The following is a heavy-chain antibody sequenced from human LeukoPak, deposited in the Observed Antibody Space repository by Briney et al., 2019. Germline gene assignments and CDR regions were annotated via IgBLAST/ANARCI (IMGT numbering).Heavy chain of an antibody. V-gene: IGHV3-9*01. D-gene: IGHD1-26*01. CDR1: GFTFDDYA. CDR3: AKDLQWELLNKDPTDAFDI. Sequence: GGSLRLSCAASGFTFDDYAMHWVRQAPGKGLEWVSGISWNSGSIGYADSVKGRFTIYRDNAKNSLYLQMNSLRAEDTALYYCAKDLQWELLNKDPTDAFDIWGQGTMVTVSS. CDR2: ISWNSGSI. J-gene: IGHJ3*02.